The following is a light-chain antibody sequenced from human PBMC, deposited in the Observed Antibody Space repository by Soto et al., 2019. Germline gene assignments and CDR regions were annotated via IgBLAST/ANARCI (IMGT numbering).Light chain of an antibody. CDR1: QSVSSN. J-gene: IGKJ4*01. CDR2: GAS. CDR3: QQYNNWPPT. Sequence: EIVMTQSPATLSASPGERATLSCRASQSVSSNLAWYQQKPGLAPRLLIYGASTRATTFPARFSGSGSGTEFTLTISSLQSEDFAVYYCQQYNNWPPTFGGGTKVDIK. V-gene: IGKV3-15*01.